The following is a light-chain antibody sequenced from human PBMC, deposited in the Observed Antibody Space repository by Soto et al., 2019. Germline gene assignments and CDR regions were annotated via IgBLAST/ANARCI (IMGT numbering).Light chain of an antibody. CDR3: QVWDSSSDHRGV. CDR1: NIGSKS. V-gene: IGLV3-21*04. Sequence: YELTQPPSVSVAPGKTARITCGGNNIGSKSVHWYQQKPGQAPVLVIYYDSDRPSGIPERFSGSNSGNTATLTISRVEAGDEADYYCQVWDSSSDHRGVFGGGTKVTVL. CDR2: YDS. J-gene: IGLJ3*02.